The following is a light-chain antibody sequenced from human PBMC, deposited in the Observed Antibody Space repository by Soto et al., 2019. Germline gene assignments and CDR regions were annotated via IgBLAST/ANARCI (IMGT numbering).Light chain of an antibody. CDR2: DVT. Sequence: QSALTQPASVSGSPGQSITISCTGTSSDVGGYKYVSWYQQHPGKAPTLLIYDVTDRPSGVSNRFSGSTSGNTASLTISGLQAGDEADYYCSSDTSSTTLVFGTGTKLTVL. CDR1: SSDVGGYKY. CDR3: SSDTSSTTLV. V-gene: IGLV2-14*03. J-gene: IGLJ1*01.